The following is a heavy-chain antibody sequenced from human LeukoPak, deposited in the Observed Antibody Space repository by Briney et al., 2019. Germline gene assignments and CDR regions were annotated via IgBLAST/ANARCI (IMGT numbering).Heavy chain of an antibody. CDR1: GVSISNYW. J-gene: IGHJ4*02. CDR2: VFDSGGT. D-gene: IGHD6-13*01. V-gene: IGHV4-59*01. Sequence: SETLSLTCTVSGVSISNYWWSWIRQPPGKGLEWIGYVFDSGGTNYNPSLKSRVTISVDTSKKQFSLKLSSVTAADTAVYYCARGYSSSWNYFDYWGQGTLVTVSS. CDR3: ARGYSSSWNYFDY.